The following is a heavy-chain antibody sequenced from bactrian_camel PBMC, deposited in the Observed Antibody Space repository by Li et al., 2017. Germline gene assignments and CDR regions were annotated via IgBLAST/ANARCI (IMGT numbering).Heavy chain of an antibody. Sequence: QVQLVESGGGLVQPGGSLRLSCTASGFTFSTYRMNWVRQAPGKQREGVANIDSSGSTAYADSMRGRSTISRDNAKATGYLQSNSLKPEDTAKYYCAAGSLPAWEVGTLATMETATYNFWGQGTQVTVS. CDR1: GFTFSTYR. V-gene: IGHV3S26*01. CDR2: IDSSGST. CDR3: AAGSLPAWEVGTLATMETATYNF. J-gene: IGHJ4*01. D-gene: IGHD1*01.